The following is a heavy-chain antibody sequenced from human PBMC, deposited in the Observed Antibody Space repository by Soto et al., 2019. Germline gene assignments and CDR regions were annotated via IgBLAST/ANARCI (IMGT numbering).Heavy chain of an antibody. D-gene: IGHD3-10*01. J-gene: IGHJ3*02. Sequence: QVQLVESGGGVVQPGRSLRLSCAASGFTFSSYGMHWVRQAPGKGLEWVAVIWYDGSNKYYADSVKGRFTISRDNSKNALYLQMNSLRAEDTAVYYCARDQWFGHSDALDIWGQGTMVTVSS. CDR1: GFTFSSYG. CDR3: ARDQWFGHSDALDI. V-gene: IGHV3-33*01. CDR2: IWYDGSNK.